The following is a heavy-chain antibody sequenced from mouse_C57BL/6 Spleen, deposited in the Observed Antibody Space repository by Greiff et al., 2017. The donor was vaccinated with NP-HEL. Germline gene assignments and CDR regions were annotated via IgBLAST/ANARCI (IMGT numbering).Heavy chain of an antibody. J-gene: IGHJ2*01. V-gene: IGHV5-16*01. CDR3: ARVSDGYRYYFDY. Sequence: EVKLVESEGGLVQPGRSMKLSCTASGFTFSDYYMAWVRQVPEKGLEWVANINYDGSSTYYLDTLKSRFIISIDNAKNILYLQMSSLKSEDTATYDCARVSDGYRYYFDYWGNGTTLTVSS. CDR1: GFTFSDYY. D-gene: IGHD2-3*01. CDR2: INYDGSST.